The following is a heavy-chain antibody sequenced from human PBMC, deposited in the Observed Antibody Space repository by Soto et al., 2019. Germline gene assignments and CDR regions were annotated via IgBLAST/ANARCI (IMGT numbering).Heavy chain of an antibody. CDR1: GGTVSSYA. Sequence: QVQLVQFGAEVKKPGSSVKVSCKASGGTVSSYAIIWVRQAPGQGLEWMGGIIPIFGTTNYAQKFQGRVTITADESTSTAYMELSSLRSDDTAVYYCARAPPPYYDILTGYLDYWGQGTLVTVSS. CDR2: IIPIFGTT. J-gene: IGHJ4*02. D-gene: IGHD3-9*01. CDR3: ARAPPPYYDILTGYLDY. V-gene: IGHV1-69*01.